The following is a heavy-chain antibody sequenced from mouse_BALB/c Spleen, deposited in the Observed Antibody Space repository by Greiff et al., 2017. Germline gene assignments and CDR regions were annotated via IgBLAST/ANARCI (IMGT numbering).Heavy chain of an antibody. CDR3: ARHRYDGAFYAMDY. CDR2: ISSGGGST. Sequence: EVKLVESGGGLVKPGGSLKLSCAASGFAFSSYDMSWVRQTPEKRLEWVAYISSGGGSTYYPDTVKGRFTISRDNAKNTLYLQMSSLKSEDTAMYYCARHRYDGAFYAMDYWGQGTSVTVSS. D-gene: IGHD2-14*01. J-gene: IGHJ4*01. CDR1: GFAFSSYD. V-gene: IGHV5-12-1*01.